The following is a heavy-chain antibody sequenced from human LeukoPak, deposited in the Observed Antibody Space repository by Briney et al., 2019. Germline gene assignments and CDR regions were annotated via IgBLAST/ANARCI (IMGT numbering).Heavy chain of an antibody. J-gene: IGHJ5*02. CDR3: ARVLIGSTLFDP. CDR1: VDTFTGCF. CDR2: INPDSGGT. V-gene: IGHV1-2*02. D-gene: IGHD2-21*01. Sequence: GASVKVSCKASVDTFTGCFIHWVRQAPGQGLEWMGWINPDSGGTDYAQKFQDRVTLTRDTSISTAYMELSALTSDDTAVYYCARVLIGSTLFDPWGQGTLVTVSS.